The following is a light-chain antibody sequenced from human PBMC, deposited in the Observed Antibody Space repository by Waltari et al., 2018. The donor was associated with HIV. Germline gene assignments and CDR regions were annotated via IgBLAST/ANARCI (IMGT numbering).Light chain of an antibody. CDR2: RNS. CDR1: SSNIGSYT. CDR3: AAWDDSLNGYV. J-gene: IGLJ1*01. Sequence: QSVLTQPPSASGTPGHRVTISCSGSSSNIGSYTVNWYQHLPATAPKLLIFRNSQRPSGVPDLCSASKSGTSASLAISGLQSEDEADYYCAAWDDSLNGYVFGTGTRVTVL. V-gene: IGLV1-44*01.